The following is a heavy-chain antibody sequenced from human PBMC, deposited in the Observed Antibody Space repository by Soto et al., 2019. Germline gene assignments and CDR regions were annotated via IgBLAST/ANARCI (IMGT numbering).Heavy chain of an antibody. CDR3: AKETNSSRYGRYFNY. CDR2: ISKEGISK. D-gene: IGHD6-13*01. CDR1: GFTFSTYC. J-gene: IGHJ4*02. Sequence: PGGSLRLSCAASGFTFSTYCIHWVRQAPCKGLEWVAVISKEGISKYDADSVKARFTISRDNSKKTLYLQMNSLRGEDTAVYYCAKETNSSRYGRYFNYWRQETLVPVCS. V-gene: IGHV3-30*18.